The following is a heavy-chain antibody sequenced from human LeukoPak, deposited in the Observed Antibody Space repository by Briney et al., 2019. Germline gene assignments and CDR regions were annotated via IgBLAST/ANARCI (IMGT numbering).Heavy chain of an antibody. J-gene: IGHJ4*02. CDR1: GFTFSSYA. CDR2: ISGSGGST. D-gene: IGHD3-3*01. CDR3: AKAGHPLWSGLTKNLYYFDH. V-gene: IGHV3-23*01. Sequence: PGGSLRLSCAASGFTFSSYAMSWVRQAPGKGLEWVSAISGSGGSTYYADSVKGRFTISRDNSKNTLYLQMNSLRAEDTAVYYCAKAGHPLWSGLTKNLYYFDHWGQGTLVTVSS.